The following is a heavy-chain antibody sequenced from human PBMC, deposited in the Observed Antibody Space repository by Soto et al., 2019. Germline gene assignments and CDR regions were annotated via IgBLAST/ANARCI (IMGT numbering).Heavy chain of an antibody. Sequence: GGSLRLSCAASGFTVSSNYMSWVRQAPGKGLEWVSVIYSGGSTYYADSVKGRFTISRDNSKNTLYLQMNSLRAEDTAVYYCARHSSGYFPGAFDIWGQGTMVT. D-gene: IGHD3-22*01. CDR3: ARHSSGYFPGAFDI. V-gene: IGHV3-53*01. CDR1: GFTVSSNY. CDR2: IYSGGST. J-gene: IGHJ3*02.